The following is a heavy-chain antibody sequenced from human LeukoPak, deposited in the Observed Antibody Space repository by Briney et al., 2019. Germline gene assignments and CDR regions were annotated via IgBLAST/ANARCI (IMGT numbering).Heavy chain of an antibody. CDR2: INPEGAST. CDR1: GFAFSTYL. CDR3: ARGTAITAGIDF. D-gene: IGHD6-19*01. V-gene: IGHV3-74*01. Sequence: GGSLRLSCTASGFAFSTYLMFWVRQAPGKGLVWVSQINPEGASTTYGDPAKGRFTASRDNAKNALHLQMNSLRVDDKAVYYCARGTAITAGIDFWGQGTLVTVSS. J-gene: IGHJ4*02.